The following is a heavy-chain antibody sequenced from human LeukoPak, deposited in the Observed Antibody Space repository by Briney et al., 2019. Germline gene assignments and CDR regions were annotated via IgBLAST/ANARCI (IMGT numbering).Heavy chain of an antibody. Sequence: SETLSLTCTVSGGSISSYYWSWIRQPPGKGLEWIGEINHSGSTNYNPSLKSRVTISVDTSKNQFSLKLSSVTAADTAVYYCARQGSSYVGSDYWGQGTLVTVSS. J-gene: IGHJ4*02. V-gene: IGHV4-34*01. CDR3: ARQGSSYVGSDY. CDR1: GGSISSYY. D-gene: IGHD6-6*01. CDR2: INHSGST.